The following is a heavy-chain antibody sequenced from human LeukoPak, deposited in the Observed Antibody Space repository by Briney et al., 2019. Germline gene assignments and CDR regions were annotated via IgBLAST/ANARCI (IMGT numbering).Heavy chain of an antibody. CDR1: GFTFSSYG. V-gene: IGHV3-30*03. Sequence: GGSLRLSCAASGFTFSSYGMHWVRQAPGKGLEWVAVISYDGSNKYYADSVKGRFTISRDNSKNTLYLQMNSLRAEDTAVYYCSSDSAYYMDVWGKGTTVTVSS. CDR2: ISYDGSNK. CDR3: SSDSAYYMDV. J-gene: IGHJ6*03.